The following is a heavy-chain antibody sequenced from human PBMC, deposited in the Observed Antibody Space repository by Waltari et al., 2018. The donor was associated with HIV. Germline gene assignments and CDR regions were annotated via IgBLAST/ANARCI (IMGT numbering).Heavy chain of an antibody. Sequence: VQLVQAGAAVKKPGAEVKVSCKDSGSTFDGIYLHRGRQATGKRHGWMGWINPNTGRTQSVESFQSKVTMTRDTSISTGYMALSRVRSEDTAVYYGARGGTQITISGGPPPDFWGQGTLVIVSS. D-gene: IGHD3-3*01. CDR1: GSTFDGIY. J-gene: IGHJ5*01. CDR2: INPNTGRT. CDR3: ARGGTQITISGGPPPDF. V-gene: IGHV1-2*02.